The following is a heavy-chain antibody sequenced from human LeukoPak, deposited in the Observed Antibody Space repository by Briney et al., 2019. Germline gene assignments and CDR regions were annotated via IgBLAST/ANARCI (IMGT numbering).Heavy chain of an antibody. D-gene: IGHD4-17*01. V-gene: IGHV3-23*01. CDR2: ISGSGGST. CDR3: AKDPRNYGDYYFDY. J-gene: IGHJ4*02. Sequence: GGSLRLSCAASGFTFSSYAMSWVRQAPGKRLEWVSAISGSGGSTYYADSVKGRFTISRDNSKNTLYLQMNSLRAEDTAVYYCAKDPRNYGDYYFDYWGQGTLVTVSS. CDR1: GFTFSSYA.